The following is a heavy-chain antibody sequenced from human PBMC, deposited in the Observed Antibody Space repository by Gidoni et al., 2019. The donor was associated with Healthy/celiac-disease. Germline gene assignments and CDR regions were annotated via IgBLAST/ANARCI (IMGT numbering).Heavy chain of an antibody. J-gene: IGHJ5*02. Sequence: EVQLVESGGGLVQPWGSLRLSCAASGFTFSTYWMHWVRQAPGKGLMWVSRINSDGRSTSYADSVKGRFTISRDNAKNTLYLQMNSLRAEDTAVYYCARGTYYDILTGLNWFDPWGQGTLVTVSS. CDR3: ARGTYYDILTGLNWFDP. CDR2: INSDGRST. D-gene: IGHD3-9*01. V-gene: IGHV3-74*01. CDR1: GFTFSTYW.